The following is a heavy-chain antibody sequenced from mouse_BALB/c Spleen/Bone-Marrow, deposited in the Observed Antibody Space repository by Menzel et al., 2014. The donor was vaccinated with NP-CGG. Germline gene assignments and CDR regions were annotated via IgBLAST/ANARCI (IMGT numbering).Heavy chain of an antibody. V-gene: IGHV6-6*02. CDR2: IRLKSNNYAT. CDR3: TVPFGPGFDY. Sequence: EVQLVESGGGLVQPGGSMKLSCVASGFTFSNYWMNWVRQSPEKGLEWVAEIRLKSNNYATHYAESVKGRFTTSRDDSKSSVYLQMNNLRAEDTGIYYCTVPFGPGFDYWGQGTTLTVSS. J-gene: IGHJ2*01. CDR1: GFTFSNYW.